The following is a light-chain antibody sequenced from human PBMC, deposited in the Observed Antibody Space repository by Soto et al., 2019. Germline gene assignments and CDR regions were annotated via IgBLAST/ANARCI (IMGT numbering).Light chain of an antibody. V-gene: IGKV1-39*01. CDR3: QQSFSVPYT. J-gene: IGKJ2*01. CDR2: GAS. Sequence: DIQMTQSPSSLSASVGDTISITCRSFQTIRKSLNWYQQRPGKAPKLLIFGASSLHNGVPPRFSGLGSGPHFTLNITTPQPEDAATYYCQQSFSVPYTFGQGTRVDI. CDR1: QTIRKS.